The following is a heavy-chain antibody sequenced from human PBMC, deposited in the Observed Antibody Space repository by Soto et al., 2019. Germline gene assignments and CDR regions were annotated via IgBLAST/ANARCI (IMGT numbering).Heavy chain of an antibody. V-gene: IGHV4-39*01. Sequence: QLQLQESGPGLVKPSETLSLTCTVSGGSISSSSYYWGWIRQPPGKGLEWIGSIYYSGSTYYNPALKSRVTISVDPSKNQFSLKLSSVTAADTAVYYCARLYGHYDVYYGMDFWGQGTTVTVSS. CDR3: ARLYGHYDVYYGMDF. J-gene: IGHJ6*02. CDR2: IYYSGST. CDR1: GGSISSSSYY. D-gene: IGHD4-17*01.